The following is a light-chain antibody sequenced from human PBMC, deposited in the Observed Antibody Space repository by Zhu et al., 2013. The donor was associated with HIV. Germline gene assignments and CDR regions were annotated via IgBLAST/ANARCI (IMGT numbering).Light chain of an antibody. Sequence: DIQLTQSPSFLSASVGDSVTITCRASQGIDRYLAWYQQKAGKAPQLLFYDASSLESGVPSRFSGSGSGTDFTLTISSLQPEDFATYYCLQDHNYPWTFGQGTKVEI. V-gene: IGKV1-9*01. J-gene: IGKJ1*01. CDR2: DAS. CDR3: LQDHNYPWT. CDR1: QGIDRY.